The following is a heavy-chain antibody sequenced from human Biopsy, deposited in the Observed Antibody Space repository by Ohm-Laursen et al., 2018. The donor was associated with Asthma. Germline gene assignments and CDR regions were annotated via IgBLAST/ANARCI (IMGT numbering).Heavy chain of an antibody. D-gene: IGHD6-19*01. J-gene: IGHJ6*02. Sequence: SVKVSCKAPGGTFSNFATSWVRQAPGQRLEWLGGIMTVFGTTNYAQKFQGRVTITADESTSTAYMEVTSLRSEDTAIYYCARCQVGYSSGWSLLLKKIYYSGMDVWGQGTAVTVSS. CDR3: ARCQVGYSSGWSLLLKKIYYSGMDV. CDR1: GGTFSNFA. CDR2: IMTVFGTT. V-gene: IGHV1-69*13.